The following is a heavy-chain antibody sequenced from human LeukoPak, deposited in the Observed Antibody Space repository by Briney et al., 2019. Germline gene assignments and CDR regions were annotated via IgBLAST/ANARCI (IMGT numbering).Heavy chain of an antibody. J-gene: IGHJ4*02. CDR3: TRGRRYDFWSGYIRYYFDY. V-gene: IGHV4-34*01. CDR1: GGSFSGYY. Sequence: SETLSLTCAVYGGSFSGYYWSWIRQPPGKGLEWIREINHSGSTNYNPSLKSRVTISVNMSKNKFSLKLSSVTAADTAVYYCTRGRRYDFWSGYIRYYFDYWGQGTLVTVSS. CDR2: INHSGST. D-gene: IGHD3-3*01.